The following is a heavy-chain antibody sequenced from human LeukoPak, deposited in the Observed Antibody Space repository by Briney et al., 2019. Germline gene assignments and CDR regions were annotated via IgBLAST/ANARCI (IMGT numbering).Heavy chain of an antibody. V-gene: IGHV1-45*02. CDR3: ARHTTYGDYVSGAFDI. CDR2: ITPFNGNT. D-gene: IGHD4-17*01. Sequence: SVKVSCKASGYTFTGYYMHWVRQAPGQALERMGWITPFNGNTNYAQKFQDRVTITRDRSMSTAYMELSSLRSEDTAMYYCARHTTYGDYVSGAFDIWGQGTMVTVSS. J-gene: IGHJ3*02. CDR1: GYTFTGYY.